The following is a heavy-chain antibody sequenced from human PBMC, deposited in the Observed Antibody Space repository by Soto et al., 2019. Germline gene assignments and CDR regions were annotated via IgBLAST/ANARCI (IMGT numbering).Heavy chain of an antibody. CDR3: ARTSVNWGSRGLVDY. Sequence: QITLKESGPTLVKPTQTLTLTCTFSGFSLSTSGVGVGWIRQPPGKALGWLAFLYWDDDKRYSPSLKSRLTINKDTSKNQVLLTMTNMDPVDTATYYCARTSVNWGSRGLVDYWGQGTLVTVAS. J-gene: IGHJ4*02. CDR1: GFSLSTSGVG. V-gene: IGHV2-5*02. D-gene: IGHD7-27*01. CDR2: LYWDDDK.